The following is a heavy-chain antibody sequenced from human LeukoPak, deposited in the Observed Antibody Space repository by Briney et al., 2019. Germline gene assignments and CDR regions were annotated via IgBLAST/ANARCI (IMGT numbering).Heavy chain of an antibody. CDR1: GYTFTSYG. D-gene: IGHD1-26*01. CDR3: ARDSGSYPDEDALDI. J-gene: IGHJ3*02. CDR2: ISAYNGNT. V-gene: IGHV1-18*01. Sequence: GASVKVSCKASGYTFTSYGISWVRQAPGQGLEWMGWISAYNGNTNYAQKLQGRVTMTTDTSTSTAYMELRSLRSDDTAVYYCARDSGSYPDEDALDIWGQGTMVTVSS.